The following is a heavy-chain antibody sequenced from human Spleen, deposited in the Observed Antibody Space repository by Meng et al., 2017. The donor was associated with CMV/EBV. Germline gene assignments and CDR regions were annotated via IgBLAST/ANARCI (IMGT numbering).Heavy chain of an antibody. CDR1: GFTFSSYG. CDR2: IRYDGSNK. D-gene: IGHD3-22*01. Sequence: QVQLVESGGGLVKPGGSLRLSCAASGFTFSSYGMHWVRQAPGKGLEWVAFIRYDGSNKYYADSVKGRFTISRDNSKNTLYLQMNSLRAEDTAVYYCAKDYYYDSPDCVQHWGQGTLVTVSS. V-gene: IGHV3-30*02. J-gene: IGHJ1*01. CDR3: AKDYYYDSPDCVQH.